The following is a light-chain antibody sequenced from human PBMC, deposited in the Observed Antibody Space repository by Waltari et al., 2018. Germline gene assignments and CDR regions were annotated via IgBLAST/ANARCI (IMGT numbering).Light chain of an antibody. CDR3: QQTTTNPLT. J-gene: IGKJ4*01. V-gene: IGKV1-39*01. CDR1: QDITTY. CDR2: STS. Sequence: DVQMTQSPSSRFVSVGDRVTISCRASQDITTYLTWYHHRPPQPPSLLIYSTSKLRSGVPSRFSGSGSGTEFTLTISNLQPEDVGTYYCQQTTTNPLTFGRGTTV.